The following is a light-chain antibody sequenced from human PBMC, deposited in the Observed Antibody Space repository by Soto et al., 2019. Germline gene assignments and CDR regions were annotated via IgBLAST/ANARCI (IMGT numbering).Light chain of an antibody. CDR2: HAS. V-gene: IGKV1-5*01. CDR3: QQYNNYYT. J-gene: IGKJ1*01. Sequence: DIQMTQSPSTLSASVGDRVTITCRASQSISTWLAWYQQKPGKAPKLLIYHASSLESGVPSRFSGSGSGTEFTLTISSLQPDDFATYYCQQYNNYYTFGQGTKVDIK. CDR1: QSISTW.